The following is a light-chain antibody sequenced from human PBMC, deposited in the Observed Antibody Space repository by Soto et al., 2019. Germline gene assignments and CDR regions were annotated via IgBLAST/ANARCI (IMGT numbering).Light chain of an antibody. CDR3: QQSYSTLTWT. CDR2: AAS. Sequence: DIHMTQSPSSLSASVGNIFTITCRASQSISSYLNWYQQKPGKAPKLLIYAASSLQSGVPSRFSGSGSGTDFTLTISSLKTEDFANYYCQQSYSTLTWTFGQGTKVDIK. J-gene: IGKJ1*01. CDR1: QSISSY. V-gene: IGKV1-39*01.